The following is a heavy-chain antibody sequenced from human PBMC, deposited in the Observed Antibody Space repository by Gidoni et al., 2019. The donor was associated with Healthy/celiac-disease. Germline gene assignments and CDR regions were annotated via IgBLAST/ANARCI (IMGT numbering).Heavy chain of an antibody. D-gene: IGHD2-8*02. Sequence: QVQLVQSGAEVKKPGASVKVSCKASGYTFTSYGIRWVRQAPGQGLEWMGWISAYNGNTNYAQKLQGRVTMTTDTSTSTAYMELRSLRSDDTAVYYCARGHCTGGVCYKGYYYFDYWGQGTLVTVSS. CDR1: GYTFTSYG. CDR2: ISAYNGNT. J-gene: IGHJ4*02. V-gene: IGHV1-18*01. CDR3: ARGHCTGGVCYKGYYYFDY.